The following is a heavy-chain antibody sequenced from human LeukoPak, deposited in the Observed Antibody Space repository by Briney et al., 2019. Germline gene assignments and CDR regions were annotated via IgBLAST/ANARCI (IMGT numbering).Heavy chain of an antibody. D-gene: IGHD3-16*02. CDR3: AKGETYYDYVWGSYRPDYFDY. CDR2: IWYDGSNK. J-gene: IGHJ4*02. Sequence: SGGSLRLSCAASGFTFSSYGMHWVRQAPGKGLEWVAVIWYDGSNKYYADSVKGRFTISRDNSKNTLYLQMNSLRAEDTAVYYCAKGETYYDYVWGSYRPDYFDYWGQGTLVTVSS. V-gene: IGHV3-33*06. CDR1: GFTFSSYG.